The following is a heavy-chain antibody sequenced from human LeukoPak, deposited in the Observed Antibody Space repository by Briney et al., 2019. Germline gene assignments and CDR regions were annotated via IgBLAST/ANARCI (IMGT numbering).Heavy chain of an antibody. J-gene: IGHJ5*02. D-gene: IGHD3-10*01. CDR3: ARLFYYGSGSYQRFDP. CDR1: GVSFSGYY. CDR2: INHSGST. Sequence: PSETLSFTCAVYGVSFSGYYWSWIRQPPGKGLEWIGEINHSGSTNYNPSLKSRVNISVDTSKNQFSLKLSSVTAADTAVYYCARLFYYGSGSYQRFDPWGQGTLVTVSS. V-gene: IGHV4-34*01.